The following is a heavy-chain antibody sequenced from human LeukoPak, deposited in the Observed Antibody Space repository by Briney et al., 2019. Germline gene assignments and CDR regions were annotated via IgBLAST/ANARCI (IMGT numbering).Heavy chain of an antibody. CDR3: AKAPDFWSGDPDY. Sequence: GGSLRLSCAASGFTLSSYGMHWVRQAPGKGLEWVAVISYDGSNKYYADSVKGRFTISRDNSKNTLYLQMNSLSAEDTAVYYCAKAPDFWSGDPDYWGRGTLVTVSS. D-gene: IGHD3-3*01. CDR1: GFTLSSYG. J-gene: IGHJ4*02. V-gene: IGHV3-30*18. CDR2: ISYDGSNK.